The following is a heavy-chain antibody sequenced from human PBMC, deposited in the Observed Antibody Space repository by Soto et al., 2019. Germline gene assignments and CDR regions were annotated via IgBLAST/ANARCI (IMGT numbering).Heavy chain of an antibody. D-gene: IGHD3-10*01. V-gene: IGHV4-39*01. CDR1: TDSSSFPNSY. J-gene: IGHJ4*02. CDR2: SSYNGGT. Sequence: QLQLQESGPGLVKPSATLSLTCTVSTDSSSFPNSYWGWIRQPPGKVLQWIGSSSYNGGTFYNPSLKGRVVRSFDTSKKHSSLQVTSVTAADTAVYFCARHRIEVVWRGFDFWGQVSPVTVSS. CDR3: ARHRIEVVWRGFDF.